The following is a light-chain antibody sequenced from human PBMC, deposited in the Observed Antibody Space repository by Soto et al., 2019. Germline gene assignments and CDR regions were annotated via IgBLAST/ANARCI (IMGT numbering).Light chain of an antibody. CDR2: GAS. J-gene: IGKJ1*01. CDR3: QQFNNWPWT. V-gene: IGKV3-15*01. CDR1: QSISDT. Sequence: EIVMTQSPATLSVSPGGRATLSCRASQSISDTLAWYQQKPGQAPRLLIYGASTRAPGFPARFSGSGSGTDFTLTISSLQSEDFAVYYCQQFNNWPWTFGQGPRWIS.